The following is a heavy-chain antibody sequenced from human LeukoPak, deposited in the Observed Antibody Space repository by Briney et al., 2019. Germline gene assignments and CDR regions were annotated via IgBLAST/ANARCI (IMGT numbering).Heavy chain of an antibody. V-gene: IGHV1-69*06. D-gene: IGHD2-2*01. CDR1: GGTFSSYA. CDR3: ARVGCSSTSCYDYYYYYYKDV. Sequence: SVKVSCKASGGTFSSYAISWVRQAPGQGLEWMGGIIPIFGTANYAQKFQGRVTITADKSTSTAYMELSSLRSEDTAVYYCARVGCSSTSCYDYYYYYYKDVWGKGTTVTVSS. CDR2: IIPIFGTA. J-gene: IGHJ6*03.